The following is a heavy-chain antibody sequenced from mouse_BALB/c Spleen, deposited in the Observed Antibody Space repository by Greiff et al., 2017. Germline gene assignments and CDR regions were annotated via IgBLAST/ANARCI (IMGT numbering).Heavy chain of an antibody. D-gene: IGHD1-1*01. CDR3: ARDRHYCDGSSFCAIDY. CDR1: GFTFTDYY. V-gene: IGHV7-3*02. J-gene: IGHJ4*01. Sequence: EVKLMESGGGLVQPGGSLRLSCATSGFTFTDYYMSWVRQPPGKALEWLGFIRNKANGYTTEYSASVKGRFTISRDNSQSILYLQMNTLRAEDSATYDGARDRHYCDGSSFCAIDYWGQGTSVTVSA. CDR2: IRNKANGYTT.